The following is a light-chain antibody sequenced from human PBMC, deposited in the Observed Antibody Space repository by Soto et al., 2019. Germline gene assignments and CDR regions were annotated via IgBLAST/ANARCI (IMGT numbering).Light chain of an antibody. Sequence: QSALTQPASVSGSPGQSITISCIASSSDVGDYNHVSWYQQHPGKAPKLMIYDVSHRPSGVSNRFSGSKSGNTASLSISGLQTEYEADYYCSSYTTSNTLFGGGTKLTVL. J-gene: IGLJ2*01. CDR1: SSDVGDYNH. V-gene: IGLV2-14*03. CDR3: SSYTTSNTL. CDR2: DVS.